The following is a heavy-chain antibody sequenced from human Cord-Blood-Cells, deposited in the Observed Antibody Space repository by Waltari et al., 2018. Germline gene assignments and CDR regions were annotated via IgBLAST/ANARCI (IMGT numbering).Heavy chain of an antibody. CDR2: IYYSGST. D-gene: IGHD6-13*01. CDR1: GGAVSRGSCY. V-gene: IGHV4-61*01. J-gene: IGHJ6*02. CDR3: ARDLRAAAGLVSDGMDV. Sequence: QVQLQESGPGLVKPSETLSLTCTVSGGAVSRGSCYWRWIRQPPGQGLEWIGYIYYSGSTNYNPALKSRVTISVDTSKNQFSLKLSSVTAADTAVYYCARDLRAAAGLVSDGMDVWGQGTTVTVSS.